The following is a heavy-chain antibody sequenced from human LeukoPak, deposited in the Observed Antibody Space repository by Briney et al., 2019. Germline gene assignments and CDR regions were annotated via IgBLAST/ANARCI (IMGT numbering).Heavy chain of an antibody. J-gene: IGHJ3*02. CDR2: IGIADDT. V-gene: IGHV3-13*01. CDR1: GFTFRNYD. CDR3: VRGGIQVSGIDAFDI. D-gene: IGHD5/OR15-5a*01. Sequence: GGSLRLSCAASGFTFRNYDMHWVRQFPGRGLEWVSAIGIADDTHYPDSVKGRFTISRENAKNSLYLQMNSLRDGDTAVYYCVRGGIQVSGIDAFDIWGQGTMVTVSS.